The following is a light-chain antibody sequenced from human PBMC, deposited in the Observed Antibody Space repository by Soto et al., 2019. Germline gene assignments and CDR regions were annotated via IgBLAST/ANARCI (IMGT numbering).Light chain of an antibody. CDR1: QSVSSN. CDR2: GAS. J-gene: IGKJ1*01. V-gene: IGKV3-15*01. Sequence: ETFMKRASVSLSVSPGERATLSCRASQSVSSNLAWYQQKPDQAPRLLIYGASTRATGIPARFSGSGSGTEFTLTISSLQSEDFAVYYCQQYNNWPRTFGQGTKMYIK. CDR3: QQYNNWPRT.